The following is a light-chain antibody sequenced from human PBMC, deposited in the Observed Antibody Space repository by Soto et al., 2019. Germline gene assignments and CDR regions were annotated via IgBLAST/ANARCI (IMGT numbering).Light chain of an antibody. CDR1: RSDVGGYNH. V-gene: IGLV2-14*01. J-gene: IGLJ3*02. Sequence: QSALTQPASVSGSPGQSITISCTGTRSDVGGYNHVSWYQQHPGEAPKLITYEVSHRPSGISSRFSGSKSGNTASLTISGLQAEDEADYYCSSYTSSSTRVFGGGTQLTVL. CDR2: EVS. CDR3: SSYTSSSTRV.